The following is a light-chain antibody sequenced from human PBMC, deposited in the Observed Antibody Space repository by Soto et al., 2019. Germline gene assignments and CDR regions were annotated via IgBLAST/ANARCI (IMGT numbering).Light chain of an antibody. CDR2: YDD. J-gene: IGLJ2*01. CDR3: AAWDDSLSGPV. CDR1: SSNIENNA. V-gene: IGLV1-36*01. Sequence: QSVLTQPPSVSEAPRQRVTISCSGSSSNIENNAANWYQQLPGRAPKLLIYYDDLVPPGVSDRFSGSRSGTSASLAISGLQSEDEADYYCAAWDDSLSGPVFGGGTKVTVL.